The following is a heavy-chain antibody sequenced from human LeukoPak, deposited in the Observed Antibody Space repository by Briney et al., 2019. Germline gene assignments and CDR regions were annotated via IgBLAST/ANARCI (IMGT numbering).Heavy chain of an antibody. J-gene: IGHJ6*02. CDR1: GGSVNSTINY. V-gene: IGHV4-39*01. CDR3: ARLTMIFYGLDV. Sequence: PSGTLSLTCTVSGGSVNSTINYWGSIRQPPGKGLEWIGSIYYTGNTYYNPSLKSRVTISVDTSKNQFSLNLSSVTAADTAVFYCARLTMIFYGLDVWGQGATVTVSS. CDR2: IYYTGNT. D-gene: IGHD3/OR15-3a*01.